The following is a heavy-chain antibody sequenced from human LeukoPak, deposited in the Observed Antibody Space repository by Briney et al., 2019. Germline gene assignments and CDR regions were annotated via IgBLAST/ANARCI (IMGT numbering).Heavy chain of an antibody. D-gene: IGHD3-3*01. CDR3: AKSERRFLELLGHYYMDV. Sequence: GGSLRLSCAASGFTFSSYAMSWVRQAPGKGLEWVSAISGSGGSTYYADSVKGRFTISRDNSKNTLYLQMNSLRAEDTAVYYCAKSERRFLELLGHYYMDVWGKGTTVTVSS. CDR2: ISGSGGST. CDR1: GFTFSSYA. J-gene: IGHJ6*03. V-gene: IGHV3-23*01.